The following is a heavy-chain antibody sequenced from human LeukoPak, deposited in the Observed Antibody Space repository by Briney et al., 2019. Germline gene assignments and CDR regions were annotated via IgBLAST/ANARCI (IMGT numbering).Heavy chain of an antibody. CDR3: ASGPPFLKYFEY. D-gene: IGHD3-3*01. Sequence: GGSLRLSCAASEFTFSNYAVSWVRQAPGKGLEWVSTISVGAEYIFYAHSVKGRFTISRDDSNNALYLQMHSLRAEDTALYYCASGPPFLKYFEYWGQGTLVTVSS. V-gene: IGHV3-23*01. CDR2: ISVGAEYI. J-gene: IGHJ4*02. CDR1: EFTFSNYA.